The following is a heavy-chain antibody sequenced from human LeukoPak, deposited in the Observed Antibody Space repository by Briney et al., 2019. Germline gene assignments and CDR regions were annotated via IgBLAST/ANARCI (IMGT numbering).Heavy chain of an antibody. CDR2: IYPGDSDT. V-gene: IGHV5-51*01. CDR1: GGTFSSYA. CDR3: ARHNSKEASTYYFDY. J-gene: IGHJ4*02. D-gene: IGHD4-23*01. Sequence: ASVKVSCKASGGTFSSYAISWVRQAPGQGLEWMGIIYPGDSDTRYSPSFQGQVTISADKSITTAYLQWGSLKASDTAIYYCARHNSKEASTYYFDYWGQGTLVTVSS.